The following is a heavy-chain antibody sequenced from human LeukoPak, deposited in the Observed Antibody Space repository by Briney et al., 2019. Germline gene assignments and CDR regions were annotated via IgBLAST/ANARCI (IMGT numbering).Heavy chain of an antibody. CDR2: IYHSGRT. D-gene: IGHD1-26*01. CDR1: GGSISSDGYS. V-gene: IGHV4-30-2*01. CDR3: AGGWEGGRGVIDY. Sequence: SETLSLTCAVSGGSISSDGYSWSWIRQPPGKGLEWIGYIYHSGRTYYNPSLKSRVTISVDRSKNQFSLKLNSVTAADTAVYYCAGGWEGGRGVIDYWGQGTLVTVSS. J-gene: IGHJ4*02.